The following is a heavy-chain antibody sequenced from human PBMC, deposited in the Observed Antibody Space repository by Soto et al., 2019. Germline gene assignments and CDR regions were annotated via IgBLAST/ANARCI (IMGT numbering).Heavy chain of an antibody. CDR3: ARDKEGAAAGTFEY. D-gene: IGHD6-13*01. V-gene: IGHV4-59*01. J-gene: IGHJ4*02. CDR2: IYYSEST. Sequence: PSETLSLTCTVSGGSINSYYWSWIRQPPGKGLECIGYIYYSESTNYNPSIKSRVTIYIDTSKNQFSLKLTSVTVSDTAVYYCARDKEGAAAGTFEYWGQGALVTVS. CDR1: GGSINSYY.